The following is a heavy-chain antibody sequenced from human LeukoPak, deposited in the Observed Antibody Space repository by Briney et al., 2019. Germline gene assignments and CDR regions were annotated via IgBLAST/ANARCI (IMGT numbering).Heavy chain of an antibody. CDR1: GGSISSSSYY. CDR2: IYYSGST. J-gene: IGHJ4*02. D-gene: IGHD3-3*01. Sequence: SETLSLTCTVSGGSISSSSYYWGWIRQPPGKGLEWIGSIYYSGSTYYNPSLKSRVTISVDTSKNQFSLKLSSVTAADTAVYYCARRDYDYREDPSPPDYWGQGTLVTVSS. CDR3: ARRDYDYREDPSPPDY. V-gene: IGHV4-39*01.